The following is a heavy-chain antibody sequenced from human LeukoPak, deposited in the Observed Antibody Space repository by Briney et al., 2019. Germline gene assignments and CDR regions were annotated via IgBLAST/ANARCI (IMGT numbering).Heavy chain of an antibody. D-gene: IGHD2-15*01. CDR2: ISGSGSSA. J-gene: IGHJ4*02. Sequence: GSLRLSCAASGFTFSSYALTWVRQAPGKGLEWVSIISGSGSSAYYTDSVQGRFTISRDNSKSTLYLQMDSLGAEDTAVYYCAKRYCSGGSCYSFDYWGQGTLVTVSS. CDR3: AKRYCSGGSCYSFDY. V-gene: IGHV3-23*01. CDR1: GFTFSSYA.